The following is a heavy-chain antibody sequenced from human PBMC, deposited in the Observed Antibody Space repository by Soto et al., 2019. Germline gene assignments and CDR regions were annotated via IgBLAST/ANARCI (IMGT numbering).Heavy chain of an antibody. V-gene: IGHV4-39*02. Sequence: QLQLRESGPGLVQPSETLSLTCLVSGGSISSSTNYWGWIHQTPGKGLEWIGSIYYSGATYYNPSFRSRITICMDRSKNHFSLKLTSVTAADTAMYYCAPVDIGTATVDYWGQGTLVTVAS. CDR1: GGSISSSTNY. D-gene: IGHD2-8*02. J-gene: IGHJ4*02. CDR2: IYYSGAT. CDR3: APVDIGTATVDY.